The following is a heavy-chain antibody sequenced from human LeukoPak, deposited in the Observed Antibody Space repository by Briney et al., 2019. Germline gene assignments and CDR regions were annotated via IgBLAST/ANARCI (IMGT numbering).Heavy chain of an antibody. CDR1: EFTFSSYT. CDR3: ARENYHYYGSGSQIRWFDP. V-gene: IGHV3-21*01. Sequence: GGSLRLSCAASEFTFSSYTMNWVRQAPGKGLEWVSSISSRSSYIYYADSVKGRFTISRDNAKNSLYLQMNSLRAEDTAVYYCARENYHYYGSGSQIRWFDPWGEGTLVTVSS. J-gene: IGHJ5*02. D-gene: IGHD3-10*01. CDR2: ISSRSSYI.